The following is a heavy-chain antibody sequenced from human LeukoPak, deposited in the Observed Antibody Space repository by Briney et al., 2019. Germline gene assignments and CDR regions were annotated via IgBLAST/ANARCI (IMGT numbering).Heavy chain of an antibody. CDR3: AKTHYDLLDV. CDR1: GFSFSTSP. V-gene: IGHV3-23*01. J-gene: IGHJ6*02. CDR2: INNGPGAT. D-gene: IGHD5-12*01. Sequence: GGSLRLSCAASGFSFSTSPMSWVRQPPGKGLEWVSAINNGPGATFYRDSVRGRFTTSRDDSKSTLYLQMNSLRAEDTGTYYCAKTHYDLLDVWGQGTTVTVSS.